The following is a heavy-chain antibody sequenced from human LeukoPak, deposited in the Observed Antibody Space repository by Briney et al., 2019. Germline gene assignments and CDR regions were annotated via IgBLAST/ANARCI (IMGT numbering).Heavy chain of an antibody. V-gene: IGHV3-30*02. J-gene: IGHJ4*02. D-gene: IGHD4-17*01. CDR2: TPYHGVSR. CDR1: GFIFGSYG. Sequence: PGGSLRLSCAASGFIFGSYGMHWVRQAPGKGLEWVAFTPYHGVSRYYTESVKGRFTISRDNSKSTLYLQMNSPRIEDTAVYYCAKDRHGDYTSDYWGQGTLVIVSS. CDR3: AKDRHGDYTSDY.